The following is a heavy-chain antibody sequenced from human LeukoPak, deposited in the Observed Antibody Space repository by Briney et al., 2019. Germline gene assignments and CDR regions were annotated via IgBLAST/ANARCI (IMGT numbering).Heavy chain of an antibody. CDR3: ARACSSTSCSIDY. D-gene: IGHD2-2*01. CDR1: GYTFTGYY. Sequence: ASVKVSCKASGYTFTGYYMHWVRQAPGQGLEWMGWINPNIVGTNYAQKFQGRVTMIGDTSISTAYMELSRLRSDDTAVYYCARACSSTSCSIDYWGQGTLVTVSS. J-gene: IGHJ4*02. CDR2: INPNIVGT. V-gene: IGHV1-2*02.